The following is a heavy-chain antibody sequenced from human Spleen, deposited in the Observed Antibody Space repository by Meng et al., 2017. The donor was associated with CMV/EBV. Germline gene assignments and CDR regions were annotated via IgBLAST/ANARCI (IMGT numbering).Heavy chain of an antibody. D-gene: IGHD3-22*01. V-gene: IGHV4-34*01. J-gene: IGHJ4*02. CDR2: INHSGSA. CDR1: GGSFSGYY. CDR3: ARGWDSGGYYDY. Sequence: SETLSLTCAVYGGSFSGYYWSWIRQPPGKGLEWIGEINHSGSANYNPSLKSRVTISVDTSKNQFSLKLSSVTAADTAVYYCARGWDSGGYYDYWGQGTLVTVSS.